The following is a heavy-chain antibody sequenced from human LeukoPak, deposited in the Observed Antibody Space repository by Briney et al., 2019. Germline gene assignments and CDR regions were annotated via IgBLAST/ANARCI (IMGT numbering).Heavy chain of an antibody. CDR1: GGSISSYD. J-gene: IGHJ4*02. V-gene: IGHV4-59*01. CDR3: ARWNGDYDPLPFDY. CDR2: LYCSGSS. D-gene: IGHD4-17*01. Sequence: SETLSLTCTVSGGSISSYDWSWLRQPPGKGLEWIWDLYCSGSSNYNPSLKNGVTIQVDTSQHQFSLKLSSVTAADTAVYYCARWNGDYDPLPFDYWGQGTLVTVSS.